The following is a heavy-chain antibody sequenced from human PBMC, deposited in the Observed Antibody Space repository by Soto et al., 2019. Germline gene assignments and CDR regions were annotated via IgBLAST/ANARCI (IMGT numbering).Heavy chain of an antibody. J-gene: IGHJ4*02. V-gene: IGHV1-18*01. CDR2: ISAYNGNT. CDR1: GYTFTSYG. CDR3: ARHQRLRFLEWLLHFEY. D-gene: IGHD3-3*01. Sequence: ASVKVSCKASGYTFTSYGISWVRQAPGQGLEWMGWISAYNGNTNYAQKLQGRVTMTTDTSTSTAYMELRSLRSDDTAVYYCARHQRLRFLEWLLHFEYWGQGTLVTVPS.